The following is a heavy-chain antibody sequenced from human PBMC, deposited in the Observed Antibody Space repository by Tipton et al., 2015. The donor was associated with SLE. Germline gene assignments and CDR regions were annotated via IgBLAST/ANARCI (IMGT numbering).Heavy chain of an antibody. J-gene: IGHJ4*02. CDR3: ASRLSLAAAGVNY. V-gene: IGHV4-39*07. CDR1: GGSISSSSYY. D-gene: IGHD6-13*01. CDR2: IYYSGST. Sequence: TLSLTCTVSGGSISSSSYYWGWIRQPPGKGLEWIGSIYYSGSTYYNPSLKSPVTISVDTSKNQFSLKLSSVTAADTAVYYCASRLSLAAAGVNYWGQGTLVTVSS.